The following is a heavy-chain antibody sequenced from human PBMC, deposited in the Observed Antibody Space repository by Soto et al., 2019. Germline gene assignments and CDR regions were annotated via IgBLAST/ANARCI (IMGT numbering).Heavy chain of an antibody. CDR3: VTTGTMYY. CDR2: IYPGDSDA. V-gene: IGHV5-51*01. Sequence: PGESLKISCKGSGYTFSGYWIGWVRQMSGKGLEWMGIIYPGDSDARYSPSFQGQVTISADESITTAYLQMNSLRAEDTALYYCVTTGTMYYWGQGTLVTVSS. D-gene: IGHD1-7*01. CDR1: GYTFSGYW. J-gene: IGHJ4*02.